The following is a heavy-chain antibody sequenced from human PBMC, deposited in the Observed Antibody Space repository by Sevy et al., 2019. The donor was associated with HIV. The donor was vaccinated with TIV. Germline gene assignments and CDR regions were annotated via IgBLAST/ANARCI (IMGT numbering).Heavy chain of an antibody. D-gene: IGHD2-15*01. CDR1: GFTFSSYS. CDR3: ARDGGGCSGGSCYSGNNFDY. Sequence: GGSLRLSCAASGFTFSSYSMNWVRQAPGKGLEWVSYISSSSSTIYYADSLKGRFTITRHNAKNSLYLQMNSLRDEDTAVYYCARDGGGCSGGSCYSGNNFDYWGQGTLVTVSS. J-gene: IGHJ4*02. V-gene: IGHV3-48*02. CDR2: ISSSSSTI.